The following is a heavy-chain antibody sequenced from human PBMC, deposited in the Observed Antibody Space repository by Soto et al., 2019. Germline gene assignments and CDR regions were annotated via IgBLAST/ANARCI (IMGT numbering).Heavy chain of an antibody. D-gene: IGHD5-18*01. V-gene: IGHV3-21*01. CDR3: ARDWAYRHFDC. Sequence: GCSLRLSCAASGFTFSIYSMNGVRQAPGKGLEWVSSISSSSSYIYYADSVKGRFTISRDNAKNSLYLQMNSLRAEDTAGYYCARDWAYRHFDCWGKGTLVTVSS. J-gene: IGHJ4*02. CDR2: ISSSSSYI. CDR1: GFTFSIYS.